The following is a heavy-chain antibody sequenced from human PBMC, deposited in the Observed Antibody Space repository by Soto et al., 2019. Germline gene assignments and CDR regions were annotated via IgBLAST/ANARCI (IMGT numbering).Heavy chain of an antibody. Sequence: QVQLVQSGAEVKKPGASLTVSCKASGYTFTSHALHWVRQAPGQGLEWMGWINTGNGNTKYSQRFQGRVTTIRDTSATTVYMDLRSLKSEDTAVYYCARGSSDSFPYFDFWGQGTLVTVSS. CDR1: GYTFTSHA. CDR2: INTGNGNT. CDR3: ARGSSDSFPYFDF. J-gene: IGHJ4*02. D-gene: IGHD3-16*01. V-gene: IGHV1-3*04.